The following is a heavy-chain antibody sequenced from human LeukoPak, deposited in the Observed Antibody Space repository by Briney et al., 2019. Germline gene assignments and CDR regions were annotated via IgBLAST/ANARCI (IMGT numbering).Heavy chain of an antibody. CDR2: ITSGSGDI. CDR3: ARQRMDYSSFFPGYFDS. D-gene: IGHD4-11*01. J-gene: IGHJ4*02. Sequence: GGSLRLSCAASGFTFSSYTMNWVRQTPGEGLEWVSSITSGSGDIYYTDSVKGRFTISRDNAKNSLYLQMGSLRAEDTAVYFCARQRMDYSSFFPGYFDSWGLGTLVTVS. CDR1: GFTFSSYT. V-gene: IGHV3-21*01.